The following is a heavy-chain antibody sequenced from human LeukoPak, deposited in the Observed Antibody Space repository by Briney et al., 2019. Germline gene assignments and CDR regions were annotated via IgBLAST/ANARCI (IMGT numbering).Heavy chain of an antibody. CDR2: ISGSGINT. CDR3: AAVIDY. Sequence: PGGSLRLSCAASGFTFRNYAVSWVRQAPGKGLEWVPAISGSGINTYYADSVKGRFTISRDNAKNSLYLQMNSLRAEDTAVYYCAAVIDYWGQGTLVTVSS. V-gene: IGHV3-23*01. CDR1: GFTFRNYA. J-gene: IGHJ4*02.